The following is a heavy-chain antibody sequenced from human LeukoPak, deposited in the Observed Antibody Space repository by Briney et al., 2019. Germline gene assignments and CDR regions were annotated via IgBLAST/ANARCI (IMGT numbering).Heavy chain of an antibody. J-gene: IGHJ4*02. CDR2: ISSSGSTI. CDR1: GFTFSDYY. D-gene: IGHD6-13*01. V-gene: IGHV3-11*04. Sequence: GGSLRLSCAASGFTFSDYYMSWIRQAPGKGLEWVSYISSSGSTIYYADSVKGRFTISRDNAKNSLYLQMNSLRAEDTAVYYCAVTPYSWYDRAIDYWGQGTLVTVSS. CDR3: AVTPYSWYDRAIDY.